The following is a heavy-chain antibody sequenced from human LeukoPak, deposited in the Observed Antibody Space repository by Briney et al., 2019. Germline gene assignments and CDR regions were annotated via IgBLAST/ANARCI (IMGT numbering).Heavy chain of an antibody. Sequence: PSETLSLTCAVYGGSFSGYYWSWIRQPPGKGLEWIGEIKHSGSTNYNPPRKSRVTISVDTSKNQFSLKLRSVPAADTAVYYCARGFQNRFLNYWGQGTLVTVSS. CDR2: IKHSGST. V-gene: IGHV4-34*01. CDR1: GGSFSGYY. CDR3: ARGFQNRFLNY. J-gene: IGHJ4*02. D-gene: IGHD2/OR15-2a*01.